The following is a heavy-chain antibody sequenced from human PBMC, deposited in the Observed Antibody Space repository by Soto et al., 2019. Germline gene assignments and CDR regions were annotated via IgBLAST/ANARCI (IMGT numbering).Heavy chain of an antibody. D-gene: IGHD1-1*01. CDR1: GYTFSTYA. V-gene: IGHV1-3*01. CDR3: ARGKGMEENYHYYCMDI. CDR2: LNGGTGQT. Sequence: ASVKVSCKASGYTFSTYAIHWVRQAPGQSLEWMGWLNGGTGQTRYSQRFQDRVTITRDTSASTAYVEVSSLRPEDTAVYYCARGKGMEENYHYYCMDIWGQGTTVTVSS. J-gene: IGHJ6*02.